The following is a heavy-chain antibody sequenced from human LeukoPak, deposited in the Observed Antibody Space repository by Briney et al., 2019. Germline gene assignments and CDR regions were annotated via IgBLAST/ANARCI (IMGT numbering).Heavy chain of an antibody. CDR1: GFSFDFYG. Sequence: GGSLRLSCAASGFSFDFYGMHWVRQAPGKGLEWVAFIRSDGSDEYYADSVKGRFTISRDNSKNTLYLQLNGLRPEDTAVYYGARDGYNWNFDYWGQGTLVTVSS. D-gene: IGHD5-24*01. V-gene: IGHV3-30*02. CDR3: ARDGYNWNFDY. CDR2: IRSDGSDE. J-gene: IGHJ4*02.